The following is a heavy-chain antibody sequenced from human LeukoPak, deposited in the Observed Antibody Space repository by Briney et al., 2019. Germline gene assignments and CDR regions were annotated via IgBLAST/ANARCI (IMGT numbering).Heavy chain of an antibody. V-gene: IGHV1-8*03. J-gene: IGHJ3*02. Sequence: ASVKVSCKASGYTFTSYDINWVRQATGQGLEWMGWMNPNSGNTGYAQKFQGRVTITRNTSISTAYMELSSLRSEDTAVYYCARGFGNIVVVPARDAFDIWGQGTMVTVSS. CDR1: GYTFTSYD. D-gene: IGHD2-2*01. CDR3: ARGFGNIVVVPARDAFDI. CDR2: MNPNSGNT.